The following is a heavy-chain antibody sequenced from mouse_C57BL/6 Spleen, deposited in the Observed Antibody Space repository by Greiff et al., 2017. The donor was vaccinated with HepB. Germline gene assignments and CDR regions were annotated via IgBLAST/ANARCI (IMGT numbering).Heavy chain of an antibody. CDR2: IDPETGGT. CDR1: GYTFTDYE. V-gene: IGHV1-15*01. J-gene: IGHJ2*01. D-gene: IGHD3-2*02. Sequence: VQLQQSGAELVRPGASVTLSCKASGYTFTDYEMHWVKQTPVHGLEWIGAIDPETGGTAYNQKFKGKAILTADKSSSTAYMELRSLTSEDSAVYYCTRKAQAYFDYWGQGTTLTVSS. CDR3: TRKAQAYFDY.